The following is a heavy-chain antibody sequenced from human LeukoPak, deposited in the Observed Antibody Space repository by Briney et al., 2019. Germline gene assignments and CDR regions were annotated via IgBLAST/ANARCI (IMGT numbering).Heavy chain of an antibody. CDR3: VRHGGGYCSGGSCYVDY. D-gene: IGHD2-15*01. Sequence: SETLFLTCTVSGGSISSSSYYWGWIRQPPGKGLEWIGSIYYSGSTYYNPSLKSRVTISVDTSKNQFSLKVTSVTAADTAVYYCVRHGGGYCSGGSCYVDYWGQGTLVTVSS. CDR1: GGSISSSSYY. V-gene: IGHV4-39*01. CDR2: IYYSGST. J-gene: IGHJ4*02.